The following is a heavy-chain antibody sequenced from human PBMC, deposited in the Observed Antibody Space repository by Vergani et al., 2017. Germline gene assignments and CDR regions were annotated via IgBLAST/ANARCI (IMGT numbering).Heavy chain of an antibody. CDR3: ARQGLLWFGEKGMDV. J-gene: IGHJ6*04. Sequence: QLQLQESGPGLVKPSETLSLTCTVSGGSISSSSYYWGWIRQPPGKGLEWIGSIYYSGSTYYNPSLKSRVTISVDTSKNQFSLKLSSVTAADTAVYYCARQGLLWFGEKGMDVWGKGTTVTVSS. V-gene: IGHV4-39*01. CDR1: GGSISSSSYY. CDR2: IYYSGST. D-gene: IGHD3-10*01.